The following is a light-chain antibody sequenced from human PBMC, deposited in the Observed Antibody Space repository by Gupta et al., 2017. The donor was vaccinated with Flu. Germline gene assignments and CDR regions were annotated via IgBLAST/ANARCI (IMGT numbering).Light chain of an antibody. V-gene: IGLV3-25*02. CDR3: QSADSSGTYSWV. Sequence: SYELTQPPSVSVSPGQTARITCSGDALPKQYAYWYQQKPGQAPVLVIYKDSERPSGIPERFSGSSSWTTVTLTISGVQAEDEADYYCQSADSSGTYSWVFGGGTKLTVL. J-gene: IGLJ3*02. CDR1: ALPKQY. CDR2: KDS.